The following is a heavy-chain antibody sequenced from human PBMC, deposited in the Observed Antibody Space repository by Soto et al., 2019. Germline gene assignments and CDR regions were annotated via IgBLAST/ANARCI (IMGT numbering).Heavy chain of an antibody. V-gene: IGHV3-23*01. CDR3: ARDGAAVPALWYYYLDV. D-gene: IGHD6-25*01. CDR1: GFTFSSNA. Sequence: EVQLLESGGGLVQPGGSLRLSCAASGFTFSSNAMTWVRQAPVKGLEWVSTITGSGDDAWDADSVRGRFTISRDNSKNTLYLQMNSLRAEDSAVYYCARDGAAVPALWYYYLDVWGRGTTVTVSS. J-gene: IGHJ6*03. CDR2: ITGSGDDA.